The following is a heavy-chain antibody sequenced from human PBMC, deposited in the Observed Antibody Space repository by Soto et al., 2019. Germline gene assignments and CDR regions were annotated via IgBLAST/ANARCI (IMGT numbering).Heavy chain of an antibody. CDR3: GRVLFGYVDPIDS. CDR2: ISDDGSDK. V-gene: IGHV3-30-3*01. D-gene: IGHD5-12*01. J-gene: IGHJ4*02. CDR1: GFSFRTYG. Sequence: HPGGSLRLSGSASGFSFRTYGMHWVCKAPGKGLEWVAFISDDGSDKYYADSVKGRFTISRDNSENTLYLQMNSLRVEDTAVYYCGRVLFGYVDPIDSWGQGTLVTVSS.